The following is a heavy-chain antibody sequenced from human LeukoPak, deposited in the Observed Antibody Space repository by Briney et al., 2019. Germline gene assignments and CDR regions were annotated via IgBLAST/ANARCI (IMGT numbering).Heavy chain of an antibody. Sequence: GRSLRLSCAASGFTFSSYGMHWVRQAPGKGLEWVAVISYDGSNKYYADSVKGRFTISRDNSKNTLYLQMNSLRAEDTAVYYCAKDVEQWLVYAEYFQHWGQGTLVTVSS. CDR2: ISYDGSNK. J-gene: IGHJ1*01. CDR3: AKDVEQWLVYAEYFQH. V-gene: IGHV3-30*18. CDR1: GFTFSSYG. D-gene: IGHD6-19*01.